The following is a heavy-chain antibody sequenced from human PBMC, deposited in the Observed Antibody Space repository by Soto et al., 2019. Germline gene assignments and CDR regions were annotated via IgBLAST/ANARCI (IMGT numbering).Heavy chain of an antibody. J-gene: IGHJ4*02. CDR1: GFTFSGYA. V-gene: IGHV3-23*01. D-gene: IGHD6-19*01. Sequence: GGSLRLSCAASGFTFSGYAMSWVRQAPGKGLEWVSAISGSGGSTYYADSVKGRFTISGDNSKNTLYLQMNSLRAEDTAVYYCAKSSGYSSGYPFDYWGQGTLVTVSS. CDR3: AKSSGYSSGYPFDY. CDR2: ISGSGGST.